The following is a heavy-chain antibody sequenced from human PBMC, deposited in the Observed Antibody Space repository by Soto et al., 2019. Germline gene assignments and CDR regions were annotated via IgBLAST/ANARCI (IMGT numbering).Heavy chain of an antibody. CDR2: IKQDGSEK. J-gene: IGHJ4*02. D-gene: IGHD5-12*01. CDR1: GFTFSSYW. CDR3: ARAISGYDRADY. Sequence: EVQLVESGGGLVQPGGSLRLSCAASGFTFSSYWMNWVRQAPGKGLEWVANIKQDGSEKYYVDSVKGRFTISRDNAKNSLYLQMNSLRAEDTAVYHCARAISGYDRADYWGQGTLVTVSS. V-gene: IGHV3-7*04.